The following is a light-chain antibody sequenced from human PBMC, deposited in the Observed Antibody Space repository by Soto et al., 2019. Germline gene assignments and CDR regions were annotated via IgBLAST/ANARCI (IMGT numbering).Light chain of an antibody. CDR2: EAS. CDR3: CSYAGSYTFYG. V-gene: IGLV2-23*02. Sequence: QSVLTQPASVSGSPGQSITISCTGTSSDVGSYNLVSWYQQHPGKAPKLMIYEASKRPSGVSNRFSGSKSGNTASLTISGLQAEDEADYYCCSYAGSYTFYGFGAGTKVTVL. J-gene: IGLJ1*01. CDR1: SSDVGSYNL.